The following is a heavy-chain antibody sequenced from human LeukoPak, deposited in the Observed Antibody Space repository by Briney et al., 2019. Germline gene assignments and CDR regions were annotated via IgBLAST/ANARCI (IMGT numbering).Heavy chain of an antibody. D-gene: IGHD6-13*01. CDR3: AKLGYNSWDFDY. V-gene: IGHV3-7*01. Sequence: PGGSLRLSCAASGFTFRSYWMSWVRQAPGKGLEWVATINQDVSQIKYVDSVKGRFTISRDNAKNSLYLQMNSLRAEDTAVNYCAKLGYNSWDFDYWGQGTVVTVSS. CDR1: GFTFRSYW. CDR2: INQDVSQI. J-gene: IGHJ4*02.